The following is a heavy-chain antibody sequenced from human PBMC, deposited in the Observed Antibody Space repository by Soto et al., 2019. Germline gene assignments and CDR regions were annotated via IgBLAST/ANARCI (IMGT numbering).Heavy chain of an antibody. CDR3: ARDCSGGSCQY. V-gene: IGHV3-7*01. D-gene: IGHD2-15*01. Sequence: EVQLMESGGDLVQPGGSLRLSCAASGFTLSYYWMSWVRPAPGKGLEWVANIKEDGSEKYYVDSVKGRFTISRDNAQNSVFLQMNSLRVEDTAIYYCARDCSGGSCQYWGQGTLVTVSS. CDR2: IKEDGSEK. J-gene: IGHJ4*02. CDR1: GFTLSYYW.